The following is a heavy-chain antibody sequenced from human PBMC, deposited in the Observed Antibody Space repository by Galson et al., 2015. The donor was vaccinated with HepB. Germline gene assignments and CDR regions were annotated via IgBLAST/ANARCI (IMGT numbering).Heavy chain of an antibody. V-gene: IGHV3-33*01. CDR3: ARSPAAAAFFDF. J-gene: IGHJ4*02. CDR2: R. CDR1: GFTFSRYA. D-gene: IGHD6-13*01. Sequence: SLRLSCAASGFTFSRYAMHWVRQAPGKGLECVALRDSVKGRFTISRDYSKSTLHLQMNSLRDEDTAIYYCARSPAAAAFFDFWGQGTLLTVSS.